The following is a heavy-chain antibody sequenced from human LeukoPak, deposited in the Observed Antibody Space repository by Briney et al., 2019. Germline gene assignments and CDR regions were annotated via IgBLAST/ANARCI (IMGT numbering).Heavy chain of an antibody. CDR2: ISDSGRYI. D-gene: IGHD2-21*01. J-gene: IGHJ4*02. Sequence: PGGSLRLSCVASDFTFSTYDMTWVRQAPGKGLEWVSSISDSGRYIFTADSMRGRFTISRDNSANTLYLRMYSLRVDDTATYFCAGKLPGATYYFDSWGQGTLVTVSS. V-gene: IGHV3-23*01. CDR1: DFTFSTYD. CDR3: AGKLPGATYYFDS.